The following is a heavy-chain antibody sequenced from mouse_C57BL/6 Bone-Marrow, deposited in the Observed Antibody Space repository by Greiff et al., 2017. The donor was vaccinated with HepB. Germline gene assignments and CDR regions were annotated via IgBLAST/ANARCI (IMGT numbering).Heavy chain of an antibody. CDR3: ASEPTGDYFDY. Sequence: VQLQQSGAELVKPGASVKLSCTASGFNIKDYSMHWVKQRTEQGLEWIGRIDPEDGETKYDSKFQGKATITADTSSNTAYLQLSSLTSEDAAVYYCASEPTGDYFDYWGQGTTLTVSS. CDR2: IDPEDGET. J-gene: IGHJ2*01. CDR1: GFNIKDYS. V-gene: IGHV14-2*01.